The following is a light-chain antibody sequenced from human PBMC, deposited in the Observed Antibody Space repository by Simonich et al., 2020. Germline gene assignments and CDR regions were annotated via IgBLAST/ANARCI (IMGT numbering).Light chain of an antibody. Sequence: QSVLTQPPSASGTPGQRVTISCSGSSSNIGSNNVNWYQQLPGTAPKLLIYRNNQRPSGVPDRFSGSKSGTSASLAISGLQSEDEADYYCQSYDSSLSGSVFGGGTKLTVL. CDR2: RNN. J-gene: IGLJ2*01. V-gene: IGLV1-44*01. CDR1: SSNIGSNN. CDR3: QSYDSSLSGSV.